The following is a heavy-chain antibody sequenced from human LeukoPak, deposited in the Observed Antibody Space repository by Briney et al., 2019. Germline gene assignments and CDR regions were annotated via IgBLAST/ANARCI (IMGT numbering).Heavy chain of an antibody. V-gene: IGHV4-38-2*02. J-gene: IGHJ4*02. CDR1: GYSISSGYY. CDR2: IYHSGST. Sequence: SETRSLTCTVSGYSISSGYYWGWIRQPPGKGLEWIGSIYHSGSTYYNPSLKSRVTISVDTSKNQFSLKLSSVTAADTAVYYCAREVEATPYYFDYWGQGTLVTVSS. CDR3: AREVEATPYYFDY. D-gene: IGHD1-26*01.